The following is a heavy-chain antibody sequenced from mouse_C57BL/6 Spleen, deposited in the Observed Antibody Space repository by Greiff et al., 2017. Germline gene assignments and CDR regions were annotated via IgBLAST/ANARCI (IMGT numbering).Heavy chain of an antibody. CDR1: GFTFSSYA. CDR2: ISSGGDYI. D-gene: IGHD2-3*01. J-gene: IGHJ4*01. CDR3: TRGKDGPPMDY. Sequence: EVKVVESGEGLVKPGGSLKLSCAASGFTFSSYAMSWVRQTPEKRLEWVAYISSGGDYIYYADTVKGRFTISRDNARNTLYLQMSSLKSEDTAMYYCTRGKDGPPMDYWGQGTSVTVSS. V-gene: IGHV5-9-1*02.